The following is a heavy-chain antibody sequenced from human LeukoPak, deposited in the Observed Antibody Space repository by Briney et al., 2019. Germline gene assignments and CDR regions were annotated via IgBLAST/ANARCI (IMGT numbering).Heavy chain of an antibody. D-gene: IGHD6-19*01. CDR2: ISSSGSTI. V-gene: IGHV3-48*03. J-gene: IGHJ4*02. Sequence: PGGSLRLSCAASGFTFSSYEMNWVRQAPGKGLEWVSYISSSGSTIYYADSVKGRFTISRDNAKNSLYLQMNSLRAEDTAVYYCARGDSSGWDLDYWGQGTLVTVSS. CDR3: ARGDSSGWDLDY. CDR1: GFTFSSYE.